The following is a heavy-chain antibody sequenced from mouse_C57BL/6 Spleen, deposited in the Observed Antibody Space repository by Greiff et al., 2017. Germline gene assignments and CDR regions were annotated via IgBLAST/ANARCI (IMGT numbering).Heavy chain of an antibody. D-gene: IGHD3-3*01. CDR3: TREGTGGYYYAMDD. Sequence: EVKLMESGEGLVKPGGSLKLSCAASGFTFSSYAMSWVRQTPEKRLEWVAYISSGGDYIYYADTVKGRFTISRDNARNTLYLQMSSLKSEDTAMYYCTREGTGGYYYAMDDWGQGTSVTVSS. J-gene: IGHJ4*01. CDR1: GFTFSSYA. V-gene: IGHV5-9-1*02. CDR2: ISSGGDYI.